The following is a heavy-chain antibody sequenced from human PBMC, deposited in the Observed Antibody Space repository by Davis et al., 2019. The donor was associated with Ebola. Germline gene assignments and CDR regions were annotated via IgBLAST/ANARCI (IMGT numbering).Heavy chain of an antibody. J-gene: IGHJ6*03. CDR1: GFTFSSYA. CDR3: AKRGGSYYYYYMDV. Sequence: GESLKISCAASGFTFSSYAMSWVRQAPGKGLEWVSAISGSGGSTYYADSVKGRFTISRDNSKNTLYLQMNSLRAEDTAVYYCAKRGGSYYYYYMDVWGKGTTVTVSS. D-gene: IGHD3-16*01. V-gene: IGHV3-23*01. CDR2: ISGSGGST.